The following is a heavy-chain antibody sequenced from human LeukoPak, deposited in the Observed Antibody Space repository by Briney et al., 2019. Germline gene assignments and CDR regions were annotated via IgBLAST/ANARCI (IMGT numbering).Heavy chain of an antibody. V-gene: IGHV1-18*01. CDR1: GYTFTSYG. Sequence: EASVKVSCEASGYTFTSYGISWVRQAPGQGLEWMGWISAYNGNTNYAQKLQGRVTMTTDTSTSTAYMELRSLRSDDTAVYYCAREFAYYYDSSGYYYEDYWGQGTLVTVSS. J-gene: IGHJ4*02. CDR2: ISAYNGNT. D-gene: IGHD3-22*01. CDR3: AREFAYYYDSSGYYYEDY.